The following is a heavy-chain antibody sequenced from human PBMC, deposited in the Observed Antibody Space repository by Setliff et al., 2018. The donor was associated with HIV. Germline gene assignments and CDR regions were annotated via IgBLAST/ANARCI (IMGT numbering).Heavy chain of an antibody. CDR1: GGSLRNYC. CDR2: INPSGTT. CDR3: ARAPATTHDFDH. D-gene: IGHD1-1*01. J-gene: IGHJ4*02. V-gene: IGHV4-34*01. Sequence: SETLSLTCAVYGGSLRNYCWSWIRQPPGKGLEWIAEINPSGTTNYNPSLKSRVTISIDTSKNQFSLRLTSVTAADTAVYYCARAPATTHDFDHWGQGTLVTVSS.